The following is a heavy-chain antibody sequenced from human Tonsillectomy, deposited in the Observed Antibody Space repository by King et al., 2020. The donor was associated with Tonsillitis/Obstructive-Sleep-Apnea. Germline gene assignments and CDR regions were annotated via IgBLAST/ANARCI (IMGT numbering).Heavy chain of an antibody. CDR3: AHRDYYGSGRHFDY. J-gene: IGHJ4*02. V-gene: IGHV2-5*02. CDR1: GFSLSTSGMG. Sequence: TLQESGPTLVKPPQTLTLTCTFSGFSLSTSGMGVGWIRQPPGQALEWLALIYWDDDKRYSPSLKSRLTITKDTSKSQVVLTMTNMDPVDTATYYCAHRDYYGSGRHFDYWGQGTLVTVSS. CDR2: IYWDDDK. D-gene: IGHD3-10*01.